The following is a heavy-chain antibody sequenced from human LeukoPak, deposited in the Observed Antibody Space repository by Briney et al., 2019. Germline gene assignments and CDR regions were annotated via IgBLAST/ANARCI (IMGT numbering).Heavy chain of an antibody. CDR3: AKDYGSGYPYYFDY. Sequence: PGGSLRLTCAASGFTFSSYAMSWVSQAPGKGLEWVTAISGSGGSTYYADSVKGRFTISRDNSKHTLYLQMNSLRAEDTAVYYCAKDYGSGYPYYFDYWGQGTLVTVSS. J-gene: IGHJ4*02. CDR2: ISGSGGST. D-gene: IGHD3-10*01. V-gene: IGHV3-23*01. CDR1: GFTFSSYA.